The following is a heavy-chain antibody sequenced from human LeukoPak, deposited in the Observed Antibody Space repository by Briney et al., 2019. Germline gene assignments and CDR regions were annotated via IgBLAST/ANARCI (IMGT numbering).Heavy chain of an antibody. CDR2: IYYSGST. CDR3: ARDPSPPSYYYDSSGYPGAFDI. CDR1: GGSISSGSYY. J-gene: IGHJ3*02. D-gene: IGHD3-22*01. Sequence: SETLSLTCTVSGGSISSGSYYWGWIRQPPGKGLEWIGSIYYSGSTYYNPPLKSRVTISVDTSKNQFSLKLSSVTAADTAVYYCARDPSPPSYYYDSSGYPGAFDIWGQGTMVTVSS. V-gene: IGHV4-39*07.